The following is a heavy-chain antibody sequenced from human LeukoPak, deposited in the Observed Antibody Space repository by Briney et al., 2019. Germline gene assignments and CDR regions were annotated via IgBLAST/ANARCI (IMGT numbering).Heavy chain of an antibody. CDR2: FDPEDGET. J-gene: IGHJ4*02. D-gene: IGHD3-10*01. Sequence: GASVKVSCKASGYTFSNYVLSWVRQAPGQGLEWMGGFDPEDGETIYAQKFQGRVTKTEDTSTDTAYMELSSLRSEDTAVYYCATELRDVWFGEFWGQGTLVTVSS. CDR3: ATELRDVWFGEF. CDR1: GYTFSNYV. V-gene: IGHV1-24*01.